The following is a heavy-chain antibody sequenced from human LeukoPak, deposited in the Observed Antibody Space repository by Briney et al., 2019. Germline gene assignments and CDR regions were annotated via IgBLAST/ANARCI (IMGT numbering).Heavy chain of an antibody. CDR3: AKASWVSSTDAVR. Sequence: GGSLRLSCAASGFTFSSYAMSWVRQAPGKGLEWVSAISGSGGSTYYADSVKGRFTISRDNSKNTLSLQMNSLRVEDTAIYYCAKASWVSSTDAVRWGQGTLVTVSS. CDR2: ISGSGGST. CDR1: GFTFSSYA. D-gene: IGHD6-13*01. J-gene: IGHJ4*02. V-gene: IGHV3-23*01.